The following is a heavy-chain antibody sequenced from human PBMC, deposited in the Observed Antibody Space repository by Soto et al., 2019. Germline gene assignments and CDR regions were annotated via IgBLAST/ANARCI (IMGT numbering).Heavy chain of an antibody. J-gene: IGHJ4*02. CDR2: INGDGSGT. Sequence: EVQLVESGGGLVQPGGSPRLSCAAPGFTFSGSWMHWVRQAPGKGLVWVSRINGDGSGTSYADFVKGRFTISRDDAKNTLFLQMNGLRAEDTAVYYCARGIFGSGTANDYWGQGTLVTVSS. D-gene: IGHD3-10*01. V-gene: IGHV3-74*01. CDR3: ARGIFGSGTANDY. CDR1: GFTFSGSW.